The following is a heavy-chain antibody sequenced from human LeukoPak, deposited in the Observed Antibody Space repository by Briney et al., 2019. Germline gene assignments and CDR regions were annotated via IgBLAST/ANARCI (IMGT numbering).Heavy chain of an antibody. Sequence: ASVKVSCKASGGTFSSYAISWVRQAPGQGLEWMGGIIPIFGTANYAQKFQGRVTITTDESTSTAYMELSSLRSEDTAVYYCARRGYYDSSGYYYGYYFDYWGQGTLVTVSS. CDR1: GGTFSSYA. D-gene: IGHD3-22*01. CDR2: IIPIFGTA. V-gene: IGHV1-69*05. J-gene: IGHJ4*02. CDR3: ARRGYYDSSGYYYGYYFDY.